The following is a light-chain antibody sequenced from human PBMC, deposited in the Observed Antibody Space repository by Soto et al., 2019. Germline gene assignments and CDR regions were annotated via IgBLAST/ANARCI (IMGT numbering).Light chain of an antibody. CDR1: QSISRY. CDR2: AAS. CDR3: QQSYSTLSLT. J-gene: IGKJ4*01. V-gene: IGKV1-39*01. Sequence: DIQMTQSPSSLSASVGDRVTITCRASQSISRYLNWYQQKPGKAPKLLIYAASSLQSGVPSRFSGSGSATDFTLTISSLQPEDFATYYCQQSYSTLSLTFGGGTKVEIK.